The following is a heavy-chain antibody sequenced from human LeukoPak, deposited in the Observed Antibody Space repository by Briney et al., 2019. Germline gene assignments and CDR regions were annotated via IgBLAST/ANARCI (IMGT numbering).Heavy chain of an antibody. D-gene: IGHD6-6*01. V-gene: IGHV3-23*01. CDR2: IGGNGVYT. CDR1: GFPFNDYA. CDR3: AKRLAARPFSPPFDH. Sequence: GGSLRLSCAGSGFPFNDYAMSWVRQAPGKGLDWVSAIGGNGVYTYYADSVRGRFTISRDNSKNTLYLQMDSLRAEDTDIYYCAKRLAARPFSPPFDHWGRGTLVTVSS. J-gene: IGHJ4*02.